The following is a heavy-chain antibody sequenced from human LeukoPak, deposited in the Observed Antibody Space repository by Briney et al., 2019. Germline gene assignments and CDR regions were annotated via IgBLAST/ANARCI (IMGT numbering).Heavy chain of an antibody. V-gene: IGHV1-18*01. CDR3: ARKYSSSWSDFDY. CDR1: GYTFTSYA. J-gene: IGHJ4*02. D-gene: IGHD6-13*01. CDR2: ISAYNGNT. Sequence: VASVKVSCKASGYTFTSYAMNWVRQAPGQGLEWMGWISAYNGNTNYAQKLQGRVTMTTDTSTSTAYMELRSLRSDDTAVYYCARKYSSSWSDFDYWGQGTLVTVSS.